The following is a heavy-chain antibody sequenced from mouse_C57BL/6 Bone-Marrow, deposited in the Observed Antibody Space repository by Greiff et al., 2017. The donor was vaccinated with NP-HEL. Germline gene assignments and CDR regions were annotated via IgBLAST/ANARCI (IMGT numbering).Heavy chain of an antibody. J-gene: IGHJ4*01. CDR3: ARGAYDYDADYYAMDY. Sequence: EVKLMESGGGLVKPGGSLKLSCAASGFTFSSYAMSWVRQTPEKRLEWVATISDGGSYTYYPDNVRGRFTISRDNATNNLYLQMSHLKSEDTAMYYCARGAYDYDADYYAMDYWGQGTSVTGSS. CDR2: ISDGGSYT. V-gene: IGHV5-4*03. D-gene: IGHD2-4*01. CDR1: GFTFSSYA.